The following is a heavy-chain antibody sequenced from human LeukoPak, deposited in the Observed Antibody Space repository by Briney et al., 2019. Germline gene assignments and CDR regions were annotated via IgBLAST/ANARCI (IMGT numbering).Heavy chain of an antibody. Sequence: PGGCLRLSCAASGFTFSSFWIYWVRHAPGKGLVWGSRINGDGSETIYADSVKGRFTISRDNAKNTVYLQMNSLRAEDTAVYYCARVRMGDDFNPFDYWGQGTLVTVSS. CDR1: GFTFSSFW. CDR3: ARVRMGDDFNPFDY. V-gene: IGHV3-74*01. CDR2: INGDGSET. D-gene: IGHD3-16*01. J-gene: IGHJ4*02.